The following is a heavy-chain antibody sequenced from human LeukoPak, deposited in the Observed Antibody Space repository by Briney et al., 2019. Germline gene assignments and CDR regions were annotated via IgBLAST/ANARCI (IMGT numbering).Heavy chain of an antibody. CDR2: IYHSGST. Sequence: SQTLSLTCTVSGGSISSGGYYWSWIRQPPGKGLEWIGYIYHSGSTYYNPSLKSRVTISVDRSKNQFSLKLSSVTAADTAVYYCARSVRVVVTAIDAFDIWGQGTMVTVSS. J-gene: IGHJ3*02. CDR3: ARSVRVVVTAIDAFDI. CDR1: GGSISSGGYY. D-gene: IGHD2-21*02. V-gene: IGHV4-30-2*01.